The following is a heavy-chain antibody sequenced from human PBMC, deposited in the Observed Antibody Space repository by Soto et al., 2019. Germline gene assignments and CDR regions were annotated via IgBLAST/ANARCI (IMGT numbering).Heavy chain of an antibody. CDR3: ARGPGIAVAGTLVAAFYI. V-gene: IGHV4-34*01. Sequence: QVQLQQWGAGLLKPSETLSLTCAVYGGSFSGYYWSWIRQPPGKGLEWIGEINHSGSTNYNPSLKRRLTISIDPSKNQFSLKLSSVTAADTAVYACARGPGIAVAGTLVAAFYIWGQGTIVTVSS. CDR1: GGSFSGYY. CDR2: INHSGST. J-gene: IGHJ3*02. D-gene: IGHD6-19*01.